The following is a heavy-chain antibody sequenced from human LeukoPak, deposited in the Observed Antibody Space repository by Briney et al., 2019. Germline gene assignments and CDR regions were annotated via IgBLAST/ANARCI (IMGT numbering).Heavy chain of an antibody. CDR1: GFTFSSYA. D-gene: IGHD6-6*01. Sequence: GGSLRLSCAASGFTFSSYAMHWVRQAPGKGLEWVAVISYDGSNKYYADSVKGRFTISRDNSKNTLYLQMNSLRAEDTAVYYCARGGVEYSSRGWAFDIWGQGTMVTVSS. J-gene: IGHJ3*02. CDR2: ISYDGSNK. V-gene: IGHV3-30-3*01. CDR3: ARGGVEYSSRGWAFDI.